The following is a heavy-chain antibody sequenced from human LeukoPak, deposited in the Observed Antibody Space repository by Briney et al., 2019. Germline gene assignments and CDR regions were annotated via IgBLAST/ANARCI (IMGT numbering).Heavy chain of an antibody. D-gene: IGHD3-9*01. CDR1: GGSISSSSYY. J-gene: IGHJ3*02. CDR2: IYYSGST. CDR3: ARDSGPVLRYFYWLPYVAFDI. Sequence: SETLSLTCTVSGGSISSSSYYWGWIRQPPGKGLEWIGSIYYSGSTYYNPSLKSRVTISVDTSKNQFSLKLSSVTAADTAVYYCARDSGPVLRYFYWLPYVAFDIWGQGTMVTVSS. V-gene: IGHV4-39*07.